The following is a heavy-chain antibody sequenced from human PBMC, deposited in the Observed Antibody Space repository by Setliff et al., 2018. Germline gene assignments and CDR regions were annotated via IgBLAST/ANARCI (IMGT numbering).Heavy chain of an antibody. J-gene: IGHJ4*02. D-gene: IGHD3-10*01. CDR2: VYSSVYSSGIT. CDR1: GGSISSGSYY. Sequence: LSLTCAVSGGSISSGSYYWSWIRQPAGRGLEWVERVYSSVYSSGITSYNPSLKSRVTISMDTSKNQFSLGLTSVTAADTAVYYCARRDGSIIYREFFDYWGQGALVTVSS. V-gene: IGHV4-61*02. CDR3: ARRDGSIIYREFFDY.